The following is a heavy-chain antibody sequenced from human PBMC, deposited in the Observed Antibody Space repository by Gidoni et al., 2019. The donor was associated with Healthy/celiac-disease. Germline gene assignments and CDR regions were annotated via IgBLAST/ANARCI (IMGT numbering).Heavy chain of an antibody. Sequence: EVQLLESGGCLVQPGGSLLLSCAASGFTFSSYAMSWFRQAPGKGLEWVSAISGSGGSTYYADSVKGRFTISRDNSKNTLYLQMNSLRAEDTAVYYCAKDRVDGDYFERWGQGTLVTVSS. CDR3: AKDRVDGDYFER. CDR1: GFTFSSYA. J-gene: IGHJ4*02. CDR2: ISGSGGST. D-gene: IGHD4-17*01. V-gene: IGHV3-23*01.